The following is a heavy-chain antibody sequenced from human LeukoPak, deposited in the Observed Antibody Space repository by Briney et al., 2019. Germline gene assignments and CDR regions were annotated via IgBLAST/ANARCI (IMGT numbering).Heavy chain of an antibody. V-gene: IGHV3-30*03. CDR2: ISYDGSNK. D-gene: IGHD3-22*01. Sequence: GGSLRLSCAASGFTFSSYGMHWVRQAPGKGLEWVAVISYDGSNKYYADSVKGRYTISRDNSKNTLYLQMNSLRAEDTAVYYCARGTSPDYYDSSGYPPANWFDPWGQGTLVTVSS. CDR3: ARGTSPDYYDSSGYPPANWFDP. CDR1: GFTFSSYG. J-gene: IGHJ5*02.